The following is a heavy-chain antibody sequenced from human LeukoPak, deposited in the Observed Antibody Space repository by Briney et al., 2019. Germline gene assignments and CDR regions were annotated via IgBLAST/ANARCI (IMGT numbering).Heavy chain of an antibody. CDR2: ISSSGSTI. D-gene: IGHD6-19*01. CDR1: GFTFSSYG. CDR3: AKAPRGVYSSGWFVRY. J-gene: IGHJ4*02. V-gene: IGHV3-48*04. Sequence: GGSLRLSCAASGFTFSSYGMSWVRQAPGKGLEWVSYISSSGSTIYYADSVKGRFTISRDNAKNSLYLQMNSLRAEDTAVYYCAKAPRGVYSSGWFVRYWDQGTLVTVSS.